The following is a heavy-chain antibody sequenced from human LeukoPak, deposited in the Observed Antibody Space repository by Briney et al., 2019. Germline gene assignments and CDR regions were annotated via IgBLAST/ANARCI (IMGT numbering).Heavy chain of an antibody. V-gene: IGHV4-34*01. CDR1: GGSFSGYY. D-gene: IGHD5-24*01. Sequence: SETLSLTXAVYGGSFSGYYWSWIRQPPGKGLEWIGEINHSGSTNYNPSLKSRVTISVDTSKNQFSLKLSSVTAADTAVYYCARGRKFRDGYNYHVYWGQGTLVTVSS. CDR3: ARGRKFRDGYNYHVY. J-gene: IGHJ4*02. CDR2: INHSGST.